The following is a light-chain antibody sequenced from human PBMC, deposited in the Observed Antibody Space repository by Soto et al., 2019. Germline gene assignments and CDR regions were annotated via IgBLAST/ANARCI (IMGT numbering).Light chain of an antibody. CDR1: QSVSSNY. Sequence: EVMLTQSPGTLSLSPGERATLSCRAGQSVSSNYLAWYQQKSGQAPRLLIYGASNRATGIPDRFSGSGSGTHFTPTIRRLEPEDFAVYYCQQYDTSPRTFGQGTKVEFK. V-gene: IGKV3-20*01. J-gene: IGKJ1*01. CDR2: GAS. CDR3: QQYDTSPRT.